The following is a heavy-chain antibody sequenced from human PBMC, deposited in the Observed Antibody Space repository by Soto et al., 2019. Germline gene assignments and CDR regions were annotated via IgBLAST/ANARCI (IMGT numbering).Heavy chain of an antibody. Sequence: ALRLSCSASGFIFSESTIYWVRQVPGKGLEAISAVSTSGRSTYYADSVKDRFTISRDNSKNTLFLQMGSLRPEDTAIYYCVKQAHGLDGVAFDYWGQGTQVTVSS. J-gene: IGHJ4*02. D-gene: IGHD2-15*01. CDR1: GFIFSEST. CDR2: VSTSGRST. V-gene: IGHV3-64D*06. CDR3: VKQAHGLDGVAFDY.